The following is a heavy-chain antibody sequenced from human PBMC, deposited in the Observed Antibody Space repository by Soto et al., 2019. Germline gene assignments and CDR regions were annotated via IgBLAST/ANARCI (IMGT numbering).Heavy chain of an antibody. V-gene: IGHV3-30*18. CDR1: GFTFSSYG. D-gene: IGHD3-10*01. CDR2: ISYDGSNK. J-gene: IGHJ4*02. Sequence: QVQLVESGGGVVQPGRSLRLSCAASGFTFSSYGMHWVRQAPGTGLEWVAVISYDGSNKYYADSVKGRFTISRDNSKNTLYLQMNSLRAEDTAVYYCAKDSTYYYGSGSPCCYWGQGTLVTVSS. CDR3: AKDSTYYYGSGSPCCY.